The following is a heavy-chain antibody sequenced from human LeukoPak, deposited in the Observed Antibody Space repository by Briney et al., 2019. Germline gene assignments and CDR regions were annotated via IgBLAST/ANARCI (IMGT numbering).Heavy chain of an antibody. CDR3: ATAKKAVAGPIDAFDI. J-gene: IGHJ3*02. CDR2: FDPEDGET. D-gene: IGHD6-19*01. Sequence: ASVEVSCKVSGYTLTELSMHWVRQAPGKGLEWMGGFDPEDGETIYAQKFQGRVTMTEDTSTDTAYMELSSLRSEDTAVYYCATAKKAVAGPIDAFDIWGQGTMVTVSS. V-gene: IGHV1-24*01. CDR1: GYTLTELS.